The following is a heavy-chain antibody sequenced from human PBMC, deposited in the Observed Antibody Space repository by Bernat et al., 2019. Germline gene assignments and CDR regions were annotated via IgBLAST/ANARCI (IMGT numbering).Heavy chain of an antibody. CDR1: GFTFSSYG. CDR3: AKGSGGGNSRVPDY. CDR2: ISYDGSNK. D-gene: IGHD4-23*01. Sequence: QVQLVESGGGVVQPGRSLRLSCAASGFTFSSYGMHWVRQAPGKGLEWVAVISYDGSNKYYADSVKGRFTISRDNSKNTLYLQMNSLRAEDTAVYYCAKGSGGGNSRVPDYWGQGTLVTVSS. J-gene: IGHJ4*02. V-gene: IGHV3-30*18.